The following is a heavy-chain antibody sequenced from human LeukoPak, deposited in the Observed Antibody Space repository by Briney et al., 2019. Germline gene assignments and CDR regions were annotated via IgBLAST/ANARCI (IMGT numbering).Heavy chain of an antibody. CDR2: ISNSGAYI. CDR3: VRDAIVAAADNYYMDV. D-gene: IGHD2-2*01. J-gene: IGHJ6*03. CDR1: GFTFSTDS. V-gene: IGHV3-21*01. Sequence: GSLRLSCAASGFTFSTDSMNWVRQAPGKGLEWVSSISNSGAYIYYADSVKGRFTISRDNAKNSLYLQMNSLRAEDTAVYYCVRDAIVAAADNYYMDVWGRGTTVTVSS.